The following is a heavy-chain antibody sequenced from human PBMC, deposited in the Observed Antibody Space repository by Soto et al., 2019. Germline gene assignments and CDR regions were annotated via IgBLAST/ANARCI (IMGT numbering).Heavy chain of an antibody. Sequence: QVQLVESGGGVVQPGRSLRLSCAASGFTFSSYAMHWVRQAPGKGLEWVAVISYDGSNKYYADSVKGRFTISRDNSKNTLYLQMNSLRAEDTAVYYCARDFFMKVRGVIGYWGQGTLVTVSS. CDR2: ISYDGSNK. D-gene: IGHD3-10*01. CDR1: GFTFSSYA. V-gene: IGHV3-30-3*01. CDR3: ARDFFMKVRGVIGY. J-gene: IGHJ4*02.